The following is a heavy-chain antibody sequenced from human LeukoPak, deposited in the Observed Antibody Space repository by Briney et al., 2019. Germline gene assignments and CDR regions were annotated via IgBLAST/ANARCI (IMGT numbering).Heavy chain of an antibody. CDR3: ARDARFRGSYAGDY. J-gene: IGHJ4*02. D-gene: IGHD3-16*01. CDR1: GFTFSSYG. Sequence: QPGGSLRHSCAASGFTFSSYGMHWVRQAPGKGLEWVAVIWYDGSNKYYADSVKGRFTISRDNSKNTLYLQMNSMRAEDTAVYYCARDARFRGSYAGDYWGQGTLVTVSS. V-gene: IGHV3-33*01. CDR2: IWYDGSNK.